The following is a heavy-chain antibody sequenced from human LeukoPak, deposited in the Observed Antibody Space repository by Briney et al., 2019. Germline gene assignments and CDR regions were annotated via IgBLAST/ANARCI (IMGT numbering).Heavy chain of an antibody. CDR1: GESISTSKSY. Sequence: SDTLSLTCTVSGESISTSKSYWNWIRQTPSKGLEWIGEVNEVGGTNISPYLTNQVILSVDTSKNQFFLKLISVTVADTAVYYCARGQGATVPQVGKNWFDPWGQGTRVTVSS. CDR3: ARGQGATVPQVGKNWFDP. D-gene: IGHD1-26*01. V-gene: IGHV4-39*07. CDR2: VNEVGGT. J-gene: IGHJ5*02.